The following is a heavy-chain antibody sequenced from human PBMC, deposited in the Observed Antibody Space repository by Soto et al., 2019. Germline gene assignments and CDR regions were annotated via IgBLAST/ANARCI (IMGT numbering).Heavy chain of an antibody. Sequence: QVQLVQSGAEVKKPGSSVKVSCKASGGTFSSYTISWVRQAPGQGLEWMGRIIPILGIANYAQKFQGRVTITADKSTSTAYMELSSLRSEDTAVYYCARDYYGSGSYVVRYFQHWGQGTLVTVSS. J-gene: IGHJ1*01. CDR2: IIPILGIA. V-gene: IGHV1-69*08. CDR3: ARDYYGSGSYVVRYFQH. D-gene: IGHD3-10*01. CDR1: GGTFSSYT.